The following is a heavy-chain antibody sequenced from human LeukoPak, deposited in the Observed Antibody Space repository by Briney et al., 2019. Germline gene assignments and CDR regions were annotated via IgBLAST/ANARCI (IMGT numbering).Heavy chain of an antibody. CDR3: ARHSVTEMIFGFDN. J-gene: IGHJ4*02. V-gene: IGHV4-39*01. CDR2: IFYIGTT. Sequence: SETLSLTCTVSGGSISTTRFYWGWIRQPPGKGLEWIGTIFYIGTTYYNPSLKGRVTMSVDRSRNHFSLQLTSVTAADTAVYYCARHSVTEMIFGFDNWGQGTLVTVPS. D-gene: IGHD3/OR15-3a*01. CDR1: GGSISTTRFY.